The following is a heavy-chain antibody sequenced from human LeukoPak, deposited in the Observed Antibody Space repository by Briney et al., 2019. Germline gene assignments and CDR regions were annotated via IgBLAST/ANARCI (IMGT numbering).Heavy chain of an antibody. Sequence: GGSLRLSCAASGFTFSSYWMHWVRQAPGKGLVWVSRINSDGSSTSYADSVKGRFTISRDNAKNTLYLQMNSPRAEDTAVYYCAREITMVRGVTHDAFDIWGQGTMVTVSS. V-gene: IGHV3-74*01. CDR1: GFTFSSYW. CDR2: INSDGSST. CDR3: AREITMVRGVTHDAFDI. J-gene: IGHJ3*02. D-gene: IGHD3-10*01.